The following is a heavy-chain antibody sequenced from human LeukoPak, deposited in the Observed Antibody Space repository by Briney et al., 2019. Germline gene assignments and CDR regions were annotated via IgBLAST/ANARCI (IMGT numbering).Heavy chain of an antibody. Sequence: ASVKVSCKASGYTFTSYGISWVRQAPGQGLEWMGWMNPNSDNTGYAQKFQGRVTMTRDTSISTAYMELSRLRSDDTAVYYCARDKLQIPFDYWGQGTLVTVSS. D-gene: IGHD4-11*01. CDR2: MNPNSDNT. CDR1: GYTFTSYG. CDR3: ARDKLQIPFDY. V-gene: IGHV1-8*02. J-gene: IGHJ4*02.